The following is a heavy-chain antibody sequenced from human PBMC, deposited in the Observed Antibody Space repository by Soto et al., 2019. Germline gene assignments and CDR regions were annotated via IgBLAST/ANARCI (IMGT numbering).Heavy chain of an antibody. CDR2: IYYSEST. V-gene: IGHV4-31*03. J-gene: IGHJ4*02. Sequence: QVQLQESGPGLVKPSQTLSLTCTVSGGSISSGGYYWSWIRQHPGKGLEWFGYIYYSESTYYNPSLKSRVTISVDTSKNQFSLKLSSVTAADTAVYYCARDWGYGDYGEYYFDYWGQGTLVTVSS. D-gene: IGHD4-17*01. CDR1: GGSISSGGYY. CDR3: ARDWGYGDYGEYYFDY.